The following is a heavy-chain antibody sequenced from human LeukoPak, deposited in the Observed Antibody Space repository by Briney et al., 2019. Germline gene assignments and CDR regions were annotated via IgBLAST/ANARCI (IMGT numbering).Heavy chain of an antibody. J-gene: IGHJ4*02. CDR3: ATSQAASHDF. CDR1: GGSISSTPYY. V-gene: IGHV4-39*01. D-gene: IGHD2-15*01. CDR2: TYYSGTT. Sequence: SETLSLTCTVSGGSISSTPYYWGWIRQPPGKGLEWIASTYYSGTTYYNPSLKSRVTISADTSTNQISLKLSSVTAADTALYYCATSQAASHDFWGQGTLVTVSS.